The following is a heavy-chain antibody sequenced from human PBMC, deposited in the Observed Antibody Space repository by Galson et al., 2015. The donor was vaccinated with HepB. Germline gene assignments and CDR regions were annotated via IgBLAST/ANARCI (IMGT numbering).Heavy chain of an antibody. CDR1: GYTFTDVY. J-gene: IGHJ4*02. CDR2: INPDNGDT. D-gene: IGHD3/OR15-3a*01. CDR3: ANRDWH. Sequence: SVKVSCKASGYTFTDVYIHWVRQAPGQGLEWMGRINPDNGDTNYAQNFQGRVTMTRDTSISTAYMELSRLRSDDTAVYYCANRDWHWGQGTLVTVSS. V-gene: IGHV1-2*06.